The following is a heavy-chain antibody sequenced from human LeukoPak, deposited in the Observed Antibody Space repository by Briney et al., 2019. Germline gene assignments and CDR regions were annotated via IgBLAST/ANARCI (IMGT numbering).Heavy chain of an antibody. Sequence: GGSLRLSCTVSGFPVSINSMSWVRQAPGKGLEWVSFIYSGGNTHYSDSVKGRFTISRDSSKNTLYLQMNSLRAEDTAVYYCARRAGEYSHPYDYWGQGTLATVSS. CDR1: GFPVSINS. J-gene: IGHJ4*02. CDR2: IYSGGNT. D-gene: IGHD4-17*01. CDR3: ARRAGEYSHPYDY. V-gene: IGHV3-53*01.